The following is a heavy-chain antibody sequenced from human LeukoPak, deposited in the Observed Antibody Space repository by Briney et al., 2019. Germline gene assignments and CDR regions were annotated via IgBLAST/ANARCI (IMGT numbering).Heavy chain of an antibody. Sequence: SETLSLTCPGGGGSLPSDYWSWIRQPAWKGLEWIGRIFTSGSTAYNPSLKSRVTMSLDTSKNQFFLKLSTVSAADTAAYFCSRGGANDLWGQGTLVTVSS. J-gene: IGHJ5*02. V-gene: IGHV4-4*07. CDR1: GGSLPSDY. CDR2: IFTSGST. CDR3: SRGGANDL. D-gene: IGHD4/OR15-4a*01.